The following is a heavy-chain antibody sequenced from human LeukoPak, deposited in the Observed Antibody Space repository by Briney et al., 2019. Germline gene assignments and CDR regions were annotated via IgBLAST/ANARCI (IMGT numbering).Heavy chain of an antibody. J-gene: IGHJ3*02. Sequence: ASVRVSFKASGYTFTGYYMHWVRQAPGQGLEWMGWINPNSGGTNYAQKFQGRVTMTRDTSISTGYMELSRLRSDDTAVYYCARVGDTLPGYRGAFDIWGQGTMVTVSS. CDR2: INPNSGGT. V-gene: IGHV1-2*02. CDR3: ARVGDTLPGYRGAFDI. CDR1: GYTFTGYY. D-gene: IGHD3-9*01.